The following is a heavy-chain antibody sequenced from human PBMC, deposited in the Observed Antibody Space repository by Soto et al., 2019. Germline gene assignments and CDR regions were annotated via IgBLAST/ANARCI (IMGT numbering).Heavy chain of an antibody. V-gene: IGHV3-66*04. CDR2: IYSCGST. CDR3: ARHTATNIYSYYYGMDV. CDR1: GFTFSSYA. J-gene: IGHJ6*02. Sequence: PGGSLRLSCAASGFTFSSYAMSWVRQAPGKGLEWVSGIYSCGSTYYADPVKGRFTISRDNSKNTLYLQMNSLRAEDTAVYYCARHTATNIYSYYYGMDVWGQGTTVTVSS. D-gene: IGHD2-21*02.